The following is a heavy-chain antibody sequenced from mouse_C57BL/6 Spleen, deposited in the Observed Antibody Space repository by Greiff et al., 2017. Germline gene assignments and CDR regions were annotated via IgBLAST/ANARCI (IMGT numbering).Heavy chain of an antibody. CDR2: IYPGDGDT. D-gene: IGHD1-1*01. Sequence: VQLQQSGAELVKPGASVKISCKASGYAFSSYWMNWVKQRPGKGLEWIGQIYPGDGDTNYNGKFTGTVTLTDDKSSSTAFMQLSSLSSEDSAVYFCYYCSNDWYFDVWGKGTTVTVSS. V-gene: IGHV1-80*01. CDR1: GYAFSSYW. CDR3: YYCSNDWYFDV. J-gene: IGHJ1*03.